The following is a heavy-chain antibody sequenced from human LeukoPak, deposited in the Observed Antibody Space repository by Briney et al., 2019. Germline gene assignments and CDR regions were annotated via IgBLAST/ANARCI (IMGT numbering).Heavy chain of an antibody. D-gene: IGHD2-15*01. CDR2: IKQDESEK. CDR3: AREDGYCSGGNCYSYFDS. Sequence: PGGSLRLSCATSGFSFSSYWMSWVRQAPGQGLEWVATIKQDESEKYYVDSVKGRFTISRDNARNSLFLQMNSLRAEDTAVYYCAREDGYCSGGNCYSYFDSWGQGTLVTVSS. J-gene: IGHJ4*02. CDR1: GFSFSSYW. V-gene: IGHV3-7*01.